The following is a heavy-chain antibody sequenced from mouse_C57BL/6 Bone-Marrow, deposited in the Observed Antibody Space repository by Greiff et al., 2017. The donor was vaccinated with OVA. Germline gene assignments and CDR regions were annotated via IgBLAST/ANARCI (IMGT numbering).Heavy chain of an antibody. J-gene: IGHJ2*01. D-gene: IGHD2-5*01. V-gene: IGHV1-55*01. Sequence: QVQLQQPGAELVKPGASVKMSCTASGYTFTSYWITWVKQRPGQGLEWIGDIYPGSGSTNYNEKFKSKATLTVDPSSSTAYMQLSSLTSEDSADYYCARHSNSQYYLDYWGQGTTLTVSS. CDR3: ARHSNSQYYLDY. CDR2: IYPGSGST. CDR1: GYTFTSYW.